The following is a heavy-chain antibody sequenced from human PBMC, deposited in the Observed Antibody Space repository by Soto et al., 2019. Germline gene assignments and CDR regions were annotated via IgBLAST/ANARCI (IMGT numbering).Heavy chain of an antibody. CDR3: ARDHTILRFLEWYPYY. CDR1: GFTFSSYG. CDR2: IWYDGSNK. D-gene: IGHD3-3*01. V-gene: IGHV3-33*01. J-gene: IGHJ4*02. Sequence: GGSLRLSCAASGFTFSSYGMHWVRQAPGKGLEWVAVIWYDGSNKYYADSVKGRFTISRDNSKNTLYLQMNSLRAEDTAVYYCARDHTILRFLEWYPYYWGQGTLGTVSS.